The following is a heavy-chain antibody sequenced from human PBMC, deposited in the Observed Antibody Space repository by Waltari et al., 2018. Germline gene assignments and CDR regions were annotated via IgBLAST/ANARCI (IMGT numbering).Heavy chain of an antibody. D-gene: IGHD3-10*01. J-gene: IGHJ4*02. CDR2: IKEDGSEK. Sequence: EVQLVESGGGLVQPGGSLRLSCAASGFTFRHYWMGWVRQAPGKGLEWVANIKEDGSEKYYVDSVKGRFTISRDNAQNSLYLQVSSLRAEDTAMYYCATPSYNSGSYFLYWGQGTLVSVSS. CDR3: ATPSYNSGSYFLY. V-gene: IGHV3-7*01. CDR1: GFTFRHYW.